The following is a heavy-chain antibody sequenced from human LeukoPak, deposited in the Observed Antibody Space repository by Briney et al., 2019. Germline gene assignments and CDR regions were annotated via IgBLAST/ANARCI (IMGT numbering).Heavy chain of an antibody. J-gene: IGHJ6*03. V-gene: IGHV3-11*04. D-gene: IGHD2-15*01. CDR1: GFTFSDYY. Sequence: GGSLRLSCAASGFTFSDYYMTWIRQAPGKGLEWVSYISSSGSTIYYADSVKGRFTISRDNTKNSLYLQMNSLRAEDTAVYYCAREGCSGGSCYSVDYYYYMDVWGKGTTVTVSS. CDR2: ISSSGSTI. CDR3: AREGCSGGSCYSVDYYYYMDV.